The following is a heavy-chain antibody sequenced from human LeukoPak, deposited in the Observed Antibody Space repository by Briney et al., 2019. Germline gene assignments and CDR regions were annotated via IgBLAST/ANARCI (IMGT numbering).Heavy chain of an antibody. Sequence: PSETLSLTCTVSGGSVSDYYWSWIRQSPGKGLEWVGYIYYTGSSSYNPSLRSRVTISADTSKNQFSLKLSSVTAADTAVYYCASRKLGNDYWGQGTLVTVSS. CDR2: IYYTGSS. V-gene: IGHV4-59*02. CDR3: ASRKLGNDY. D-gene: IGHD7-27*01. J-gene: IGHJ4*01. CDR1: GGSVSDYY.